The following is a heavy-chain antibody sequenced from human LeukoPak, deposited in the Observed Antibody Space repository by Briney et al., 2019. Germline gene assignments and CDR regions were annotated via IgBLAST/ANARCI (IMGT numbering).Heavy chain of an antibody. Sequence: SETLSLTCTVSGGSISSYYWSWIRQPPGKGLEWIGYIYYSGSTNYNPSLKSRVTISVDTSKNQFSLKLSSVTAADTAVYYCARGLRSGSYYIDSWGQGTLVTVSS. V-gene: IGHV4-59*01. CDR3: ARGLRSGSYYIDS. J-gene: IGHJ4*02. CDR2: IYYSGST. CDR1: GGSISSYY. D-gene: IGHD3-10*01.